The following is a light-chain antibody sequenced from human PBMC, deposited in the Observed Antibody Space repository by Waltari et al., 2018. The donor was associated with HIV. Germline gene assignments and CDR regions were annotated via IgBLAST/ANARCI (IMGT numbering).Light chain of an antibody. CDR3: QSYDNGLSTWV. Sequence: QSVLTQPPSVSGAPGQRVTISCSGRSSNLGAGYDVHWYQLLPGRAPKVVISSNSSRPPGATGRFYGSKSGTTGSLASTGLKEEEEGDNYCQSYDNGLSTWVFGGGTEVAVL. CDR1: SSNLGAGYD. CDR2: SNS. V-gene: IGLV1-40*01. J-gene: IGLJ3*02.